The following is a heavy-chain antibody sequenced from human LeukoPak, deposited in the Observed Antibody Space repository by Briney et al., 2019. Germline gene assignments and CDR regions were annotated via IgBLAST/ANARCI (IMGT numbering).Heavy chain of an antibody. D-gene: IGHD1-26*01. CDR1: GFTFSSYA. V-gene: IGHV3-64*01. Sequence: AGGSLRLSCAASGFTFSSYAMHWVRQAPEKGLEYVSAISSNGGSTYYANSVKGRFTISRDNSKNTLYLQMGSLRAEDMAVYYCARDGASGSYRRASYYMDVWGKGTTVTVSS. CDR3: ARDGASGSYRRASYYMDV. CDR2: ISSNGGST. J-gene: IGHJ6*03.